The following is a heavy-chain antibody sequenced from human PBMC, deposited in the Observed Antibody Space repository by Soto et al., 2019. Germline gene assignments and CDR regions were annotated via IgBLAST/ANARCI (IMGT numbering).Heavy chain of an antibody. CDR2: TYYRSKWYY. CDR1: GDSVSSNTAA. V-gene: IGHV6-1*01. Sequence: SQTLSLTCAISGDSVSSNTAAWNWIRQSPSRGLEWLGRTYYRSKWYYDHAASVKSRMTINPATSKNQFSLLLNSVIPEDTAVYYCARDADNWFDHWGQGTLVTVSS. J-gene: IGHJ5*02. CDR3: ARDADNWFDH.